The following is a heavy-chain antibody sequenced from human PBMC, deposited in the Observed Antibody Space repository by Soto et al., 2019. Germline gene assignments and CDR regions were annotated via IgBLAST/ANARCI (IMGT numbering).Heavy chain of an antibody. CDR2: IKSKAHGGTI. J-gene: IGHJ5*02. D-gene: IGHD4-17*01. Sequence: EVPLVESGGGLVKPGGSLRLSCAVSGFTFSNAWMNWVRQAPGKGLEWVGRIKSKAHGGTIYYAAPVKGRFTISRDDSKNTLYLQMNSLKTEDTAVYYCTADHHDNADLPWGQGTLVTVSS. CDR3: TADHHDNADLP. V-gene: IGHV3-15*07. CDR1: GFTFSNAW.